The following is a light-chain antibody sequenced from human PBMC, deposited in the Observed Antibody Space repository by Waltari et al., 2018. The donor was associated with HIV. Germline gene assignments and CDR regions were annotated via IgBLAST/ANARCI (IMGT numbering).Light chain of an antibody. Sequence: DIQLTQSPSFLSSHVGDRVTISCRASQDISTYLAWYQQKPGEAPKLLIHGASTLHRGGTSRFSGSGSGTDFTLTIKNLRPEDFAIYYCQQLHSFPLIFGGGTKVE. V-gene: IGKV1-9*01. CDR1: QDISTY. CDR3: QQLHSFPLI. CDR2: GAS. J-gene: IGKJ4*01.